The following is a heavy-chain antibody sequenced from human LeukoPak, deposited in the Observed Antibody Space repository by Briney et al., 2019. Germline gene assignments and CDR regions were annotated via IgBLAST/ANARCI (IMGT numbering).Heavy chain of an antibody. CDR3: AKDIGTAVAGYAFDI. V-gene: IGHV3-30*18. J-gene: IGHJ3*02. Sequence: GRSLRLSCAASGFTFSSYGMHWVRQAPGKGLEWVAVISYDGSNKYYADSVKGRFTISRDNSKNTLYLQMNSLRAEDTAVYYCAKDIGTAVAGYAFDIWGQGTMVTVSS. CDR1: GFTFSSYG. CDR2: ISYDGSNK. D-gene: IGHD6-19*01.